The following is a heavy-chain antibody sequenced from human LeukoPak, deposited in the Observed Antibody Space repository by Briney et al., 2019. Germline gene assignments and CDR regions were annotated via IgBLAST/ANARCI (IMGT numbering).Heavy chain of an antibody. V-gene: IGHV4-4*07. CDR1: GGSLSSYY. CDR3: ARTDSAAAGTSDAFDI. Sequence: PSETLSLTCTVSGGSLSSYYWNWIRQPAGKGLEWIGRIHTSGSTNYNPSLKSRVTMSVDTSKNQFSLKLSSVTAADTAVYYCARTDSAAAGTSDAFDIWGQGTMVTVSS. D-gene: IGHD6-13*01. CDR2: IHTSGST. J-gene: IGHJ3*02.